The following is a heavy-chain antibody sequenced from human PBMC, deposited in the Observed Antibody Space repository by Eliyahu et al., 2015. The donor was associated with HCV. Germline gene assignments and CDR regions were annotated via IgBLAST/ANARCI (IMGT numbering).Heavy chain of an antibody. CDR1: GFXFGDXG. CDR2: IRSETYGGTT. CDR3: AREGEGWLHPYYFDY. J-gene: IGHJ4*02. V-gene: IGHV3-49*04. D-gene: IGHD5-24*01. Sequence: EVQLVETGGGLVQPGXSLRVXCTGSGFXFGDXGXXWVRQAPGKGLEWVGFIRSETYGGTTEYAASVKGRFTISRDDSKNIAYLQMNSLKIEDTAVYFCAREGEGWLHPYYFDYWGQGTLVTVSS.